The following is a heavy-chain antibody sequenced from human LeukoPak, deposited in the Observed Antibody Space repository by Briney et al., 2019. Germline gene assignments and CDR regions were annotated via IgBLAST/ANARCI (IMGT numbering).Heavy chain of an antibody. Sequence: GGSLRLSCAASGFTFSSYAMSWVRQAPGKGLEWVSAISGSGGSTYYADSVKGRFTISRDNSKNTLYLQMNSLRAEDTAVYYCAKGGSGWLSQSYYYGMDVWGQGTTVTVSS. V-gene: IGHV3-23*01. CDR2: ISGSGGST. D-gene: IGHD6-19*01. CDR3: AKGGSGWLSQSYYYGMDV. CDR1: GFTFSSYA. J-gene: IGHJ6*02.